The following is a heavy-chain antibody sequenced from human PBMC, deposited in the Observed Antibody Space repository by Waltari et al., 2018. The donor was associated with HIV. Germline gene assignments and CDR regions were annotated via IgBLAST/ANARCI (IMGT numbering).Heavy chain of an antibody. V-gene: IGHV3-23*01. CDR1: GFTFSNYG. Sequence: EAQVLESGGALVQTGGSLRLSCAAPGFTFSNYGMSWVRQAPGKGLEWVSTISGSGGSTYYADSVKGRFTVSRDNSKNTLYLQMNSLRAEDTAVYFCVKEHQYSHSWYSYYGMDVWGQGITVTVS. J-gene: IGHJ6*02. CDR3: VKEHQYSHSWYSYYGMDV. D-gene: IGHD6-13*01. CDR2: ISGSGGST.